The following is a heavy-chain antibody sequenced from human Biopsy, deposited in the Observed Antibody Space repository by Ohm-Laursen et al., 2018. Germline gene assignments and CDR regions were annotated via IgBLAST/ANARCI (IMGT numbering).Heavy chain of an antibody. Sequence: PSDTLSLTRTVSGYSISSDYRWGWIRQAPGKTLEWLGNIFKDGNTHYNPSLRSRLIISIDTSKNQFSLMMTSVSGADTAVYFCARVGSGWAPFDKWGPGTLVTVSS. CDR2: IFKDGNT. J-gene: IGHJ4*02. CDR1: GYSISSDYR. V-gene: IGHV4-38-2*02. D-gene: IGHD6-19*01. CDR3: ARVGSGWAPFDK.